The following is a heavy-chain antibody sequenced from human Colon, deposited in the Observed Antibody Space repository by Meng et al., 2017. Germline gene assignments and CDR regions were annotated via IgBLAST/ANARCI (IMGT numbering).Heavy chain of an antibody. V-gene: IGHV3-53*02. CDR2: IDSAGAT. CDR1: GFTVSYQY. D-gene: IGHD3-3*01. CDR3: VGGFYFQY. J-gene: IGHJ1*01. Sequence: VRWVGTGGDLVQPGGSLRLSCAASGFTVSYQYMNWVRQAPGKGLEWVSVIDSAGATNYADSVKGRFTISRDSSNNTLYLQMDNLRVGDTAVYFCVGGFYFQYWGQGTLVTVSS.